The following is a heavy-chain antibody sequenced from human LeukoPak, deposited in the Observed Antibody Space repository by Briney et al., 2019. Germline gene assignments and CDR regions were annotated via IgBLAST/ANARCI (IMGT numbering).Heavy chain of an antibody. CDR3: ARDYADYVGYFFFDY. D-gene: IGHD4-17*01. CDR1: GFTFNNYA. Sequence: GGSLTLSCAASGFTFNNYAMNWVRQAPGKGLEWVSSISGGGETTYYADSAKGRFTISRDNSQNTLYLQMNSLRAEDTAVYYCARDYADYVGYFFFDYWGQGTLVTVSS. CDR2: ISGGGETT. V-gene: IGHV3-23*01. J-gene: IGHJ4*02.